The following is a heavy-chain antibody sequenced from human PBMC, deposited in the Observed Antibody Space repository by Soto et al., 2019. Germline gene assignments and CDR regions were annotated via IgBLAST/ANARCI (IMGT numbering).Heavy chain of an antibody. Sequence: ASVKVSCKASGYTFTSYYMHWVRQAPGQGLEWMGIINPSGGSTSYAQKFQGRVTMTRDTSTSTVYMELSSLRSEDTAVYYCASKYGAKERYFHSWCQETRVPVS. CDR2: INPSGGST. CDR3: ASKYGAKERYFHS. J-gene: IGHJ5*01. D-gene: IGHD3-9*01. V-gene: IGHV1-46*03. CDR1: GYTFTSYY.